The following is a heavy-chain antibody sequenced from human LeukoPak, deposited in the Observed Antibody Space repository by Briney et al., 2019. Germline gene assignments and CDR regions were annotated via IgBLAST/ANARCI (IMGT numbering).Heavy chain of an antibody. D-gene: IGHD3-10*01. CDR1: GYSISSAYY. CDR3: ARQHPPPRISLVRGVEY. J-gene: IGHJ4*02. CDR2: IYHSGNT. V-gene: IGHV4-38-2*01. Sequence: SETLSLTCAVSGYSISSAYYWGWIRQPPGKGLKWIGTIYHSGNTYYNPSLKSRVTISVDTSKNQFSLKVSSVTAADTAVYYCARQHPPPRISLVRGVEYWGQGTLVTVSS.